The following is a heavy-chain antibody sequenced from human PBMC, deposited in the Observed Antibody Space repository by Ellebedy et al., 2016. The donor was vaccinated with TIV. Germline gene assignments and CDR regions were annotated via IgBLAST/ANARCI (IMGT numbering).Heavy chain of an antibody. CDR3: ARPSYQLLSYYFDS. Sequence: GESLKISCAASGFTFGRYGMHWVRQAPGKGLEWVAVIWFDGSKEFYADSVKGRFTISRDDFKNEVFLQMSSLRAEDTAVYYCARPSYQLLSYYFDSWGQGTLVTVSS. V-gene: IGHV3-33*01. D-gene: IGHD2-2*01. CDR1: GFTFGRYG. J-gene: IGHJ4*02. CDR2: IWFDGSKE.